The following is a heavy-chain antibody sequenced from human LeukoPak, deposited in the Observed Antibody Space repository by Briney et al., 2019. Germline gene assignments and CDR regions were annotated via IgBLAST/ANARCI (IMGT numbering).Heavy chain of an antibody. V-gene: IGHV3-23*01. CDR1: GFTFSTYA. CDR3: ASSLWFGEFS. CDR2: ISGSGDGA. Sequence: PGGSLRLSCAASGFTFSTYAMSWVRQAPGKGLQWVSLISGSGDGAHYADSVKGRFTISRDNAKNSLYLQMNSLRAEDTAVYYCASSLWFGEFSWGQGTLVTVSS. J-gene: IGHJ4*02. D-gene: IGHD3-10*01.